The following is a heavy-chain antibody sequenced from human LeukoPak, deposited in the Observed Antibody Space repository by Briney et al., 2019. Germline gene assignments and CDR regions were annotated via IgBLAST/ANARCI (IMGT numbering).Heavy chain of an antibody. Sequence: PSETLSLTCTVSGGSISSYYWSWIRQPAGKGLEWIGRIYTSGSTNYNPSLESRVTMSVDTSKNQFSLKLSSVTAADTAVYYCARTSQYYYDSSGYYFFDYWGQGTLVTVSS. CDR2: IYTSGST. J-gene: IGHJ4*02. CDR1: GGSISSYY. CDR3: ARTSQYYYDSSGYYFFDY. D-gene: IGHD3-22*01. V-gene: IGHV4-4*07.